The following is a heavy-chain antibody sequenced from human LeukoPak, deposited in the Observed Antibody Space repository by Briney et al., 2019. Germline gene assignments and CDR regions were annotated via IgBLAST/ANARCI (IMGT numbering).Heavy chain of an antibody. V-gene: IGHV3-30*18. D-gene: IGHD3-10*01. CDR1: GFTLSSYG. CDR3: AKDRGSGIVDY. CDR2: ISYDGSNK. J-gene: IGHJ4*02. Sequence: GGSLRLSCAASGFTLSSYGMQWVRQAPGKGLEWVEVISYDGSNKYYADSVKGRFTISRDNSKNTLYLQMNSLRAEDTAVYYCAKDRGSGIVDYWGQGTLVTVSS.